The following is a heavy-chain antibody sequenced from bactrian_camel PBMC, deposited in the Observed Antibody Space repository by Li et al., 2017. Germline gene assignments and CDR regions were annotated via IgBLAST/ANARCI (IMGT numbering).Heavy chain of an antibody. J-gene: IGHJ6*01. CDR2: INAAGSST. CDR1: GFTFSSYW. Sequence: QLVESGGGLVQPGGSLRLSCAASGFTFSSYWMYWVCQDRGKGLEWVSTINAAGSSTYYAESVKGRFTISRDNAENTLYLQMNSLKIEDAAVYYCAVGFLADLGFWGQGTQVTVS. V-gene: IGHV3S1*01. D-gene: IGHD1*01. CDR3: AVGFLADLGF.